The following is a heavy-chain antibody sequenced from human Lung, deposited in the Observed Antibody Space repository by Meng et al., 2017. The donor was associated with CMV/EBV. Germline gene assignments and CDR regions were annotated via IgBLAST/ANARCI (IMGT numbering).Heavy chain of an antibody. CDR2: IRYDESDK. CDR1: GFIFRTYG. J-gene: IGHJ4*02. CDR3: AKWGSGSYFDS. D-gene: IGHD1-26*01. V-gene: IGHV3-30*02. Sequence: LSLTXAASGFIFRTYGMHWVRQAPGKGLEWVAFIRYDESDKYYADSVKGRFTISRDNSKNTLYLQMNSLRAEDTAVYYCAKWGSGSYFDSWGQGTLVTVSS.